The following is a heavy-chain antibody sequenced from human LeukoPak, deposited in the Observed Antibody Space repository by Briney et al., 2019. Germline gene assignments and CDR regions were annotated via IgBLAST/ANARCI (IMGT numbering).Heavy chain of an antibody. CDR2: XXXSGST. CDR3: AREGGIAVATRGYYYYGMDV. J-gene: IGHJ6*02. CDR1: XGXXXXXY. D-gene: IGHD6-19*01. V-gene: IGHV4-59*01. Sequence: EXLSLTCTXXXGXXXXXYWXXXRQPPXXXLXXXXXXXXSGSTNYNPSLKSRVTISVDTSKNQFSLKLSSVTAADTAVYYCAREGGIAVATRGYYYYGMDVWGQGTTVTVSS.